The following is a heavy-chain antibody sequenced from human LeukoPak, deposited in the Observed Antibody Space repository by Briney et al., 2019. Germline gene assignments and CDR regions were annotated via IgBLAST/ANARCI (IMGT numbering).Heavy chain of an antibody. V-gene: IGHV3-11*01. Sequence: GGSLRLSCTASGFTFTDYYMSWVRQAPGKGLEWLSHISVSGTTIYYADSVKGRFTISRDNAKSSLYLQMNSLRADDTAVYYCAREMDGEYGSGTFYDLWGQGNMVTVSS. CDR2: ISVSGTTI. CDR3: AREMDGEYGSGTFYDL. D-gene: IGHD3-10*01. CDR1: GFTFTDYY. J-gene: IGHJ5*02.